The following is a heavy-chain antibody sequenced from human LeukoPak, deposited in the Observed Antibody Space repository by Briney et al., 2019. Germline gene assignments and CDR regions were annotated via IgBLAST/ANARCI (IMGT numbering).Heavy chain of an antibody. J-gene: IGHJ6*02. V-gene: IGHV4-61*01. D-gene: IGHD3-16*01. CDR2: VYYSGST. CDR1: GGSVRSDSYY. CDR3: ARALYDHYGMDV. Sequence: SETLSLTCTVSGGSVRSDSYYWSWIRQPPGKGLEWIGYVYYSGSTNYNPSLKSRVTISVDTSKNQFSLKLSSVTAADTAVYYCARALYDHYGMDVWGQGTTVTVSS.